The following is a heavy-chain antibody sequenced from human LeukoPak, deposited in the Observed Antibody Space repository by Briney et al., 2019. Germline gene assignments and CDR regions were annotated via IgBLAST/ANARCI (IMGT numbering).Heavy chain of an antibody. CDR1: GGSISSHY. V-gene: IGHV4-59*11. CDR2: IPNSGST. J-gene: IGHJ6*03. CDR3: GRDALVGYFSYYYMDV. Sequence: SETLSLTCTVSGGSISSHYWTWIRQPQVKGLEWIGDIPNSGSTSYNPSLKSRVTISIDPSKNQFSVKLSSVTAADATVYYCGRDALVGYFSYYYMDVRAKGPRSPSP. D-gene: IGHD2-15*01.